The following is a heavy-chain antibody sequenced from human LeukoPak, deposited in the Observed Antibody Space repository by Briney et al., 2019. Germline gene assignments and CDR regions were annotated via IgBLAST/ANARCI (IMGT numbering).Heavy chain of an antibody. D-gene: IGHD1-14*01. J-gene: IGHJ4*02. CDR2: ISVSGASI. CDR3: AKDPNIS. V-gene: IGHV3-48*03. Sequence: GGSLRLSCAASGFPFINYEMNWVRQPPGKGLEWVSYISVSGASIYYADSVRGRFTISRDNAKNSLYLQMDSLTVEDTAIYYCAKDPNISWGQGTLVTVSS. CDR1: GFPFINYE.